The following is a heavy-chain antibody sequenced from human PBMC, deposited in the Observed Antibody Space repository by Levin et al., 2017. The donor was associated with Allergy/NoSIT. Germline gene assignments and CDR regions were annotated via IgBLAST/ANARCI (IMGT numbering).Heavy chain of an antibody. V-gene: IGHV1-2*06. Sequence: ASVKVSCKASGYTFTGYYMHWVRQAPGQGLEWMGRINPNSGGTNYAQKFQGRVTMTRDTSISTAYMELSRLRSDDTAVYYCARGDKLLPPPQLQAPGYSSGWYYHYYYMDVWGKGTTVTVSS. CDR3: ARGDKLLPPPQLQAPGYSSGWYYHYYYMDV. CDR2: INPNSGGT. J-gene: IGHJ6*03. D-gene: IGHD6-19*01. CDR1: GYTFTGYY.